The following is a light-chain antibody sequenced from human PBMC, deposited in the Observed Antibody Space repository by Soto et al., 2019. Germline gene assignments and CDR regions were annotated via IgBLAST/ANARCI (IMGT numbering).Light chain of an antibody. J-gene: IGLJ2*01. CDR3: SSYTSSSTVV. CDR2: EVG. Sequence: QSVLTQPASVSGSPGQSITISCTGTSSDVGGYNYVSWHQQHPGKAPKLMIYEVGNRPSGVSNRFSGSKSGNTASLTISGLQAEDEADYYCSSYTSSSTVVFGGGTKLTVL. CDR1: SSDVGGYNY. V-gene: IGLV2-14*01.